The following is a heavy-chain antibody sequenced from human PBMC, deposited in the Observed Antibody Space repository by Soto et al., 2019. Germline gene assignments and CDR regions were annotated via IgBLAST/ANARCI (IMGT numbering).Heavy chain of an antibody. J-gene: IGHJ3*01. CDR1: GFTFSTST. Sequence: EAQLVESGGGLVKPGGSLRRACAASGFTFSTSTLNWVRQAPGKGLEWVSSISTSGDSTYYEDSLRGRVTISRDNARASLYLQMDSLRVEDTSMYYCTRDGEPLWGQGTIVTVSS. D-gene: IGHD3-3*01. V-gene: IGHV3-21*01. CDR3: TRDGEPL. CDR2: ISTSGDST.